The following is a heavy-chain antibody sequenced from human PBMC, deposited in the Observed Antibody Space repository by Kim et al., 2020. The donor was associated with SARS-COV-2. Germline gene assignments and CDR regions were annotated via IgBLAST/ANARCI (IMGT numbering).Heavy chain of an antibody. CDR2: IIPIFGTA. V-gene: IGHV1-69*13. J-gene: IGHJ6*02. D-gene: IGHD1-26*01. CDR3: GVGAVNYYYYGMDV. Sequence: SVKVSCKASGGTFSSYAISWVRQAPGQGLEWMGGIIPIFGTANYAQKFQGRVTITADESTSTAYMELSSLRSEDTAVYYCGVGAVNYYYYGMDVWGQGTTVTVSS. CDR1: GGTFSSYA.